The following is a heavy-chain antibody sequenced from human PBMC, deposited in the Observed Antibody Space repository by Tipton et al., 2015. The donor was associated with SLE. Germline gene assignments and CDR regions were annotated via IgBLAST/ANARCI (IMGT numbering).Heavy chain of an antibody. CDR2: IYTSGAT. Sequence: TLSLTCNVSGVSISSSYWSWIRQPAGKGLEWIGRIYTSGATDDNPSLKSRVTMSVDMSKNQIFLKMTSVTAADSAVYYCARSAGYGSNWAHFDYWGQGTLVTVSS. D-gene: IGHD6-13*01. CDR1: GVSISSSY. V-gene: IGHV4-4*07. J-gene: IGHJ4*02. CDR3: ARSAGYGSNWAHFDY.